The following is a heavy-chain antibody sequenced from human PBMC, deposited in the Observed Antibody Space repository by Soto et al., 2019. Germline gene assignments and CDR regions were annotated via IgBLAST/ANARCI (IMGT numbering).Heavy chain of an antibody. CDR2: ISWNSGSI. CDR3: AKEARVYSGYDHTFDY. Sequence: GGSLRLSCAASGFTFDDYAMHWVRQAPGKGLEWVSGISWNSGSIGYADSVKGRFTISRDNAKNSLYLQMNSLRAEDTALYYCAKEARVYSGYDHTFDYWGQGTLVTVSS. V-gene: IGHV3-9*01. CDR1: GFTFDDYA. D-gene: IGHD5-12*01. J-gene: IGHJ4*02.